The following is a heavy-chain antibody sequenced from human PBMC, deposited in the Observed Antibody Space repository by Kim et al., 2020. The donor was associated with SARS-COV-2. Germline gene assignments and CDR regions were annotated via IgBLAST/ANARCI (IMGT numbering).Heavy chain of an antibody. Sequence: NYNPSLKSRVTISVDTSKNQCSLKLSSVTAADTAVYYCARGGSVAALFDYWGQGTLVTVSS. J-gene: IGHJ4*02. V-gene: IGHV4-59*09. D-gene: IGHD6-13*01. CDR3: ARGGSVAALFDY.